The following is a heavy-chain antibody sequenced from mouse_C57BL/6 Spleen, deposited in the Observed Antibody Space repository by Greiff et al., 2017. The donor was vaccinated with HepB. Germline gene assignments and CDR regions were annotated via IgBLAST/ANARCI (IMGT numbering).Heavy chain of an antibody. CDR2: ISYDGSN. J-gene: IGHJ2*01. CDR3: ARSTVLDY. Sequence: DVKLQESGPGLVKPSQSLSLTCSVTGYSITSGYYWNWIRQFPGNKLEWMGYISYDGSNNYNPSLKNRISITRDTSKNQFFLKLNSVTTEDTATYYCARSTVLDYWGQGTTLTVSS. D-gene: IGHD1-1*01. V-gene: IGHV3-6*01. CDR1: GYSITSGYY.